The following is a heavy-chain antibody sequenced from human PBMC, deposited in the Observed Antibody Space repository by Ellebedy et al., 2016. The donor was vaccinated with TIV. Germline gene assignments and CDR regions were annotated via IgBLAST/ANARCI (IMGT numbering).Heavy chain of an antibody. Sequence: SETLSLTXTVSGGSISSYYWSWIRQPAGKGLEWIGRIYTSGSTNYNPSLKSRVTMSVDTSKNQFSLKLSSVTAADTAVYYCARWQKTLSIAARRYYYYMDVWGKGTTVTVSS. V-gene: IGHV4-4*07. CDR2: IYTSGST. D-gene: IGHD6-6*01. CDR3: ARWQKTLSIAARRYYYYMDV. J-gene: IGHJ6*03. CDR1: GGSISSYY.